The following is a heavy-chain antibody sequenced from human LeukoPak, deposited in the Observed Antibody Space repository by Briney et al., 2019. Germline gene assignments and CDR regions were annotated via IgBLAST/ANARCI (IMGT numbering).Heavy chain of an antibody. CDR2: INHSGST. D-gene: IGHD6-19*01. Sequence: SETLSLTCAVYGVSFSGYYWSWIRQPPGKGLEWIGEINHSGSTNYNPSLKSRVTISVDTSKNQFSLKLSSVTAADTAVYYCARIRGSGWYVRYFDYWGQGTLVTVSS. J-gene: IGHJ4*02. V-gene: IGHV4-34*01. CDR1: GVSFSGYY. CDR3: ARIRGSGWYVRYFDY.